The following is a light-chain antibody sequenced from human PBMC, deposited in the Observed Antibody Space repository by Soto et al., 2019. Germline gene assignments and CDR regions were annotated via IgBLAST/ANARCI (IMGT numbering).Light chain of an antibody. J-gene: IGKJ1*01. V-gene: IGKV3-15*01. Sequence: DISMTQSRDEVSMSPVYVAALSCRASQSVSSNLAWYQQRPGQAPRLLIYGASTRATGIPARFSGSGSGTEFTLTISSLQSEDFAVYYCQQDNKLPPETFG. CDR1: QSVSSN. CDR3: QQDNKLPPET. CDR2: GAS.